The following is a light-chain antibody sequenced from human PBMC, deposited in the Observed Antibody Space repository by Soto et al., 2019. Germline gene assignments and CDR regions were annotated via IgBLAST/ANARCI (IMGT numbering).Light chain of an antibody. Sequence: QSVLTQPPSVSGAPGQRVTISCTGSSSNIGAGYDVHWYQQLPGTAPKLLIYGNSNRPSGVPDRFSGSKSGTSASLAITGLQAEDEADYNCQSYDSSLSGWVFGGGPKVTVL. CDR3: QSYDSSLSGWV. CDR2: GNS. CDR1: SSNIGAGYD. J-gene: IGLJ2*01. V-gene: IGLV1-40*01.